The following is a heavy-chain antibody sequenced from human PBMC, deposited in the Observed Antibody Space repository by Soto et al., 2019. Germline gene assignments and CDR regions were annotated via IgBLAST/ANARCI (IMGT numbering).Heavy chain of an antibody. CDR2: IIPIFGTA. V-gene: IGHV1-69*05. Sequence: SVKVSCKASGGTFSSYAISWVRQAPGQGLEWMGGIIPIFGTANYAQKFQGGVTITTNESTSTAYMELSSLRSEDTAVYYCARGIDCSGGSYHRFLRYYYLDVWGKGTTVTVSS. D-gene: IGHD2-15*01. CDR1: GGTFSSYA. CDR3: ARGIDCSGGSYHRFLRYYYLDV. J-gene: IGHJ6*03.